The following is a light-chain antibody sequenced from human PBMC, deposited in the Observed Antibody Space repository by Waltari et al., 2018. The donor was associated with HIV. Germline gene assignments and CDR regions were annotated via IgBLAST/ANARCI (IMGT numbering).Light chain of an antibody. CDR1: QSVSSTS. CDR3: QRYGRSRT. CDR2: SAS. V-gene: IGKV3-20*01. J-gene: IGKJ1*01. Sequence: EIVLTQSPGTLSLSPGEKATLSCRASQSVSSTSLAWYQQKPGQSPRLLIYSASTRANGIPDRFSGSGSGTDFSLTISRLEPEDFAVYYCQRYGRSRTFGQGTKVEIK.